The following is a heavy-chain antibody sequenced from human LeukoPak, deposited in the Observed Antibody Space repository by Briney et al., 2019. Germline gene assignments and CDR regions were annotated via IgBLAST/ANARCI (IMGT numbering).Heavy chain of an antibody. D-gene: IGHD1-26*01. Sequence: ASVKVSCKASGYTFTGYYIHWVRQAPGQGLEWMGWVNPNSGGTNYAQKFQGRVTMTRDTSISTAYMELSRLTSDDTAVYYCARDWGVTVGDTDWGQGTLVTVSS. CDR2: VNPNSGGT. CDR1: GYTFTGYY. CDR3: ARDWGVTVGDTD. J-gene: IGHJ4*02. V-gene: IGHV1-2*02.